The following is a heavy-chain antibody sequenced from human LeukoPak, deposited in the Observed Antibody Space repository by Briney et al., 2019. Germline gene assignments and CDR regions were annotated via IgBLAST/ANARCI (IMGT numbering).Heavy chain of an antibody. V-gene: IGHV3-7*01. D-gene: IGHD4-17*01. CDR1: GFTLSSYW. CDR2: VKQDGSEK. Sequence: PGGSLRLSCAASGFTLSSYWMTWVRQAPGKGLEWVAYVKQDGSEKYYMDSVKGRFTISRDNAKNSLYLQMNSLRAEDAAVYYCARDRRPRLWDYGAPYYMDVWGKGTTVTVSS. J-gene: IGHJ6*03. CDR3: ARDRRPRLWDYGAPYYMDV.